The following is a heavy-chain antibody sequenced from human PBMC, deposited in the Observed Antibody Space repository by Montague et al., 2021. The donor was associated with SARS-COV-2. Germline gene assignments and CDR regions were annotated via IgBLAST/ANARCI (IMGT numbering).Heavy chain of an antibody. V-gene: IGHV3-23*01. CDR1: GFTFSSYA. D-gene: IGHD4-17*01. J-gene: IGHJ4*02. CDR2: ISGSGGST. Sequence: SLRLSCAASGFTFSSYAMSWVRQAPGKGLEWVSAISGSGGSTYYADSVKGRFTISRDNSKNTLYLQMNGLRAEDTAVYYCAKAYMTTVTPLDFDYWGQGTLVTVSS. CDR3: AKAYMTTVTPLDFDY.